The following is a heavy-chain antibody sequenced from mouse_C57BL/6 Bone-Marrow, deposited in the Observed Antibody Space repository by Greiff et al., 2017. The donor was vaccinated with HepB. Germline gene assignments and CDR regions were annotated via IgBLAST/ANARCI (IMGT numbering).Heavy chain of an antibody. CDR2: ISDGGSYT. J-gene: IGHJ1*03. V-gene: IGHV5-4*01. CDR3: AREGPGWYFDV. CDR1: GFTFSSYA. Sequence: EVKVVESGGGLVKPGGSLKLSCAASGFTFSSYAMSWVRQTPEKRLEWVATISDGGSYTYYPDNVKGRFTISRDNAKNNLYLQMSHLKSEDTAMYDCAREGPGWYFDVWGTGTTVTVSS.